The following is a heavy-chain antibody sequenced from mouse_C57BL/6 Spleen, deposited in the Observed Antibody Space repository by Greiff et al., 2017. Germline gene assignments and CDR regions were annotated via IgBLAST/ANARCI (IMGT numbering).Heavy chain of an antibody. CDR1: GYAFTNYL. CDR2: INPGSGGT. D-gene: IGHD2-3*01. Sequence: QVHVKQSGAELVRPGTSVKVSCKASGYAFTNYLIEWVKQRPGQGLEWIGVINPGSGGTNYNEKFKGKATLTADKSSSTAYMQLSSLTSEDSAVYFCAREGLLRFAYWGQGTLVTVSA. V-gene: IGHV1-54*01. CDR3: AREGLLRFAY. J-gene: IGHJ3*01.